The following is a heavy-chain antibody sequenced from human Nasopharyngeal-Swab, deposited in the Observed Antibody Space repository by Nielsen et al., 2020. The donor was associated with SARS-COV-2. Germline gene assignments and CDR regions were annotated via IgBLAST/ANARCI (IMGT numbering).Heavy chain of an antibody. J-gene: IGHJ4*02. CDR1: GFSLSNARMG. D-gene: IGHD2-21*02. V-gene: IGHV2-26*01. Sequence: SGPTLVKPTETLTLTCTVSGFSLSNARMGVSWIRQPPGKALEWLAHIFSNDEKSYSTSLKSRLTISKDTSKNQVVLTMTNMDPVDTATYYCAHIKRRGDSDFDYWGQGTLVTVSS. CDR2: IFSNDEK. CDR3: AHIKRRGDSDFDY.